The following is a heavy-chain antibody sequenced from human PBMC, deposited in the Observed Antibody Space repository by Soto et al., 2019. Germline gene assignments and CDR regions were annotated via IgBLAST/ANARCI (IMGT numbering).Heavy chain of an antibody. CDR3: ARQSIAARSWFDP. Sequence: SETLSLTCTVSGGSISSYYWSWIRQPPGKGLEWIGYIYYSGSTNYNPSLKSRVTISVDTSKNQFSLKLSSVTAADTAVYYCARQSIAARSWFDPWGQGTQVTVSS. CDR2: IYYSGST. D-gene: IGHD6-6*01. V-gene: IGHV4-59*01. CDR1: GGSISSYY. J-gene: IGHJ5*02.